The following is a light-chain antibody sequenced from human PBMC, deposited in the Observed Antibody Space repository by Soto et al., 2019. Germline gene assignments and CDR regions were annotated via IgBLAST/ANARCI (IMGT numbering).Light chain of an antibody. CDR1: QSVSSSY. V-gene: IGKV3-20*01. CDR3: QQYCSSSLT. CDR2: GAS. J-gene: IGKJ4*01. Sequence: EIVLTQSPGTLSLSPGERATLSCRASQSVSSSYLAWYQQKPGQAPRLLIYGASSMATGIPDRFSGSGSGTDFTLTISRLEPEDFAVYYCQQYCSSSLTFGGGTKVEIK.